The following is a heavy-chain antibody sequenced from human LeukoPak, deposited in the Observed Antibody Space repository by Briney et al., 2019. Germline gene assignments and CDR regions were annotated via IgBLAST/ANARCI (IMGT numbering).Heavy chain of an antibody. J-gene: IGHJ4*02. CDR2: INHSGST. CDR1: VGSFSGYY. V-gene: IGHV4-34*01. D-gene: IGHD2-2*01. CDR3: ARGPDIVVVPAAPSRDY. Sequence: PSETLSLTCAVYVGSFSGYYWFWIRQPPGKGLEWIGEINHSGSTNYDPSLKSRVTISVDTSKNQFSLKLSSVTAADTAVYYCARGPDIVVVPAAPSRDYWGQGTLVTVSS.